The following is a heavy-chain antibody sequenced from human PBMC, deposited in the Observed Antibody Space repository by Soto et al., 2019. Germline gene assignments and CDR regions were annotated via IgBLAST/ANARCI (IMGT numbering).Heavy chain of an antibody. J-gene: IGHJ6*02. Sequence: ASVKVSCKASGYTFTGYYMHWVRQAPGQGLEWMGWINPNSGGTNYAQKFQGWLTMTRDTSISTAYMELSSLTSDDTAVYDFARQTAPGSYYNYGMDVWGQESTVTVSS. V-gene: IGHV1-2*04. CDR1: GYTFTGYY. CDR3: ARQTAPGSYYNYGMDV. D-gene: IGHD2-15*01. CDR2: INPNSGGT.